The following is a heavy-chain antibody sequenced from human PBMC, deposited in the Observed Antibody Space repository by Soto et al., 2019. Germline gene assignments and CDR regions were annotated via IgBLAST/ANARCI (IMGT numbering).Heavy chain of an antibody. V-gene: IGHV1-3*01. CDR3: ARGTVVTHFDY. J-gene: IGHJ4*02. Sequence: KFRGRVTITRDTSASTAYMELSSLRSEDTAVYYCARGTVVTHFDYWGQGTLVTVSS. D-gene: IGHD2-15*01.